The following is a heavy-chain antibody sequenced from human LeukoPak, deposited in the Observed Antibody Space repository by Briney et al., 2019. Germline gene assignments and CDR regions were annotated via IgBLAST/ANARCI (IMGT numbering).Heavy chain of an antibody. V-gene: IGHV4-39*01. Sequence: SETLSLACAGSGASITRTTSFWGWVRQSRGKGLEWGATIHNTGNTYYNPSLRSPVIISVDTSKTQFCLNLRSMSAADTAVYYCTSYSGFDWHNYFDYWGQGAQVTV. CDR1: GASITRTTSF. J-gene: IGHJ4*02. CDR3: TSYSGFDWHNYFDY. D-gene: IGHD5-12*01. CDR2: IHNTGNT.